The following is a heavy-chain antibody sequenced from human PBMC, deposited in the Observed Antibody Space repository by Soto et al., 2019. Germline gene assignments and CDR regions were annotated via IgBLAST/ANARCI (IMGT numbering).Heavy chain of an antibody. CDR1: GFTFRTYA. V-gene: IGHV3-30*04. J-gene: IGHJ6*01. CDR3: ARTTMVRGDSTFYYYYPMDV. D-gene: IGHD3-10*01. CDR2: MSFDGSNK. Sequence: QVQLVESGGGVVQPGRSLRLSCAASGFTFRTYAMHWVRQAPGKALEWVAVMSFDGSNKYYADSVKGRFTISRDNSKNTLYLQVNILRAEDTAVYYCARTTMVRGDSTFYYYYPMDVWGQGTTVTVSA.